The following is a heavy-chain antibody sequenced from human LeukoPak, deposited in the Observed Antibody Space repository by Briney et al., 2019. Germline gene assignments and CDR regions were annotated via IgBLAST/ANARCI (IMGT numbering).Heavy chain of an antibody. CDR3: TRDLATLYYYDSSGYFY. CDR1: GFTFGDYA. Sequence: PGRSLRLSCTASGFTFGDYAMSWFRQAPGKGLEWVGFIRSKAYGGTTEYAASVKGRFTISRDDSKSIAYLQTNSLKTEDTAVYYCTRDLATLYYYDSSGYFYWGQGTLVTVSS. J-gene: IGHJ4*02. CDR2: IRSKAYGGTT. V-gene: IGHV3-49*03. D-gene: IGHD3-22*01.